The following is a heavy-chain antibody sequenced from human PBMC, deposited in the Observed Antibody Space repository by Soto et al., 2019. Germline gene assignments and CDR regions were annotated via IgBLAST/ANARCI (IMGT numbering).Heavy chain of an antibody. Sequence: QVQLVQSGAEVKKPGSSVKVSCRTSGGSFKDYAISWLQQAPGQGLEWMGGIVPVYGTTKYAQKFQGRVTITADEGTSTAYLVLSSLRSEDTALYFCARDKMSSLFVETPHLFESWGQGTLVTVSS. J-gene: IGHJ5*01. CDR3: ARDKMSSLFVETPHLFES. CDR1: GGSFKDYA. V-gene: IGHV1-69*12. CDR2: IVPVYGTT. D-gene: IGHD3-3*01.